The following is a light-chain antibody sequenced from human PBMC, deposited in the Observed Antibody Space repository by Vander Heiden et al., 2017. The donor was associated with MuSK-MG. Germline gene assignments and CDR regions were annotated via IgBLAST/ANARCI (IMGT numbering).Light chain of an antibody. V-gene: IGKV1-39*01. J-gene: IGKJ1*01. CDR3: QQSFSNPWT. CDR1: QTIRNY. Sequence: DTQMTQSPSSLSAFVGDRVTLTCRASQTIRNYLNWYQQKPGKAPKLLIYAASSLQSGVPSRFSGSGSGTEFTLTINSLQPEDFATYFCQQSFSNPWTFGQGTDVVMK. CDR2: AAS.